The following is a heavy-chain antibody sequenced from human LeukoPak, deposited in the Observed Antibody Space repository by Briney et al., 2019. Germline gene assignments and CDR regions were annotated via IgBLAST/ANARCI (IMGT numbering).Heavy chain of an antibody. CDR3: ARDLGIVVGTFGY. D-gene: IGHD6-19*01. Sequence: SETLSLTCTVSGGSINSYYWSWIRQTPGKGLEWIGSIYQSGSTNYNPSLKSRVTISVDTSKNQFSLKLSSVTAADTAVYYCARDLGIVVGTFGYWGQGTLVTVSS. J-gene: IGHJ4*02. CDR1: GGSINSYY. V-gene: IGHV4-59*01. CDR2: IYQSGST.